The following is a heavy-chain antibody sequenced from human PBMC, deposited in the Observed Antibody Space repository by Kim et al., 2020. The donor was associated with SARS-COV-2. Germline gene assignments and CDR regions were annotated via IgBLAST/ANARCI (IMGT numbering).Heavy chain of an antibody. V-gene: IGHV3-23*01. D-gene: IGHD3-10*01. CDR1: GFTFRSHG. CDR2: INDSGGTT. J-gene: IGHJ1*01. Sequence: GGSLRLSCAASGFTFRSHGMSWVRQAPGKGLEWVSTINDSGGTTYYADSVKGRFTISRDSSKNTLFLQMSTLRAEDTAVYFCTKVGRSAEYFQYWGQGTLVTVSS. CDR3: TKVGRSAEYFQY.